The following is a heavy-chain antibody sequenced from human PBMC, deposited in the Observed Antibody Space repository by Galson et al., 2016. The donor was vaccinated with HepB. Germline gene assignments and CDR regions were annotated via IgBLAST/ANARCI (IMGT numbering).Heavy chain of an antibody. CDR2: IWYDGSHE. J-gene: IGHJ4*02. V-gene: IGHV3-33*06. D-gene: IGHD6-19*01. CDR3: AKNSYSSAWYPDY. Sequence: SLRLSCAASGFTFSSYAMHWVRQAPGKGLEWVAVIWYDGSHEYYADSVKGRFTISRDNSKNTVYLQMNSLSAEVTAVYYCAKNSYSSAWYPDYWGQGTLVTVSS. CDR1: GFTFSSYA.